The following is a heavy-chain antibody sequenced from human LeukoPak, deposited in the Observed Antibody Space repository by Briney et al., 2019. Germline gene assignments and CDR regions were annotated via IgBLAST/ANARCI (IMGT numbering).Heavy chain of an antibody. CDR3: ASGTVGATVDY. J-gene: IGHJ4*02. V-gene: IGHV1-69*05. CDR1: GYTFTGYH. D-gene: IGHD1-26*01. Sequence: SVKVSCKASGYTFTGYHIHWVRQAPGQGLEWMGRIIPIFGTANYAQKFQGRVTITTDESTSTAYMELSSLRSEDTAVYYCASGTVGATVDYWGQGTLVTVSS. CDR2: IIPIFGTA.